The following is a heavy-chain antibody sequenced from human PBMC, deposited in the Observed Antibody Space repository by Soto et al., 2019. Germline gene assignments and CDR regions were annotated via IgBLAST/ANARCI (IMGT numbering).Heavy chain of an antibody. V-gene: IGHV3-11*06. CDR3: VKSGDNYNLLDY. CDR1: GFTLSYHY. D-gene: IGHD1-1*01. J-gene: IGHJ4*02. CDR2: SSNSGSFT. Sequence: GGALRLSCAASGFTLSYHYMSWIRQAPGKGLEWIGYSSNSGSFTRYADSVKGRFSISRDNAKSSLYLQISSLRGDDTATYYCVKSGDNYNLLDYWGQGTPVTVSS.